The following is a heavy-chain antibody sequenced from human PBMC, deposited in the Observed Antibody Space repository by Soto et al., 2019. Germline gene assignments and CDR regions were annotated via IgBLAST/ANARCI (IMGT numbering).Heavy chain of an antibody. CDR2: IYHNGRS. D-gene: IGHD2-15*01. Sequence: SETLSLTCTVSGGSVSSYYWSWIRQPPGKGLEWIAYIYHNGRSNYNPSLKSRVTLSIDKSKNQFFLNLTTVTAADTAVYYCARSQGVVPTHAFDPWGQGTLVTVSS. CDR3: ARSQGVVPTHAFDP. J-gene: IGHJ5*02. V-gene: IGHV4-59*02. CDR1: GGSVSSYY.